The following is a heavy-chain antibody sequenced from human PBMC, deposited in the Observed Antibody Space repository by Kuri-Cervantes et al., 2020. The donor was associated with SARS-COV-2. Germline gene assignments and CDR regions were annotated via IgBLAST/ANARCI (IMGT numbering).Heavy chain of an antibody. V-gene: IGHV3-11*05. Sequence: GESLKISCAASGFTFSDYYMSWIRQAPGKGLEWVSYISSSSSYTNYADSVKGRFTISRDNAKNSLYLQMNSLRAEDTAAYYCARDEESSGSDYWGQGTLVTVSS. D-gene: IGHD6-19*01. CDR2: ISSSSSYT. CDR1: GFTFSDYY. CDR3: ARDEESSGSDY. J-gene: IGHJ4*02.